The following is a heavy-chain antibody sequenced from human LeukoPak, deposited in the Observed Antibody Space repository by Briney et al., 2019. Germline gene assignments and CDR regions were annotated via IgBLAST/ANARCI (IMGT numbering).Heavy chain of an antibody. J-gene: IGHJ4*02. V-gene: IGHV4-39*07. CDR2: IYDSGST. CDR3: VTYYYGSSAPKRNY. D-gene: IGHD3-22*01. Sequence: SETLSLTCTVSGGSIRSSYYYWGWIRQPPGKGLEWIGSIYDSGSTYYNPSLRSRVTISGDTSKKQFSLKLSSVTAADTAVYYCVTYYYGSSAPKRNYWGQGILVTVSS. CDR1: GGSIRSSYYY.